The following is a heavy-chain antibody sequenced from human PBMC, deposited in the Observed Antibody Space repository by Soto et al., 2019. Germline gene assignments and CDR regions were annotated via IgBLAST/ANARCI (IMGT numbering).Heavy chain of an antibody. CDR3: ARGVTAGVDY. CDR1: GYSFTSLD. Sequence: QVQLVQSGAEVREPGASVKVSCKASGYSFTSLDINWVRQTTGQGLEWMGWMQPSSGSTGYAQKFQGRVTMTRATSINTAYMELSSRTSDATAFYYCARGVTAGVDYWGQGALVTVSS. CDR2: MQPSSGST. V-gene: IGHV1-8*01. J-gene: IGHJ4*02. D-gene: IGHD1-26*01.